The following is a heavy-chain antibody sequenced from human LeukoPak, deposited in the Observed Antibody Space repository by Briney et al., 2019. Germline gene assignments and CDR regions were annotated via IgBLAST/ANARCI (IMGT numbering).Heavy chain of an antibody. CDR1: GGTFSTYA. J-gene: IGHJ4*02. V-gene: IGHV3-30-3*01. D-gene: IGHD6-13*01. CDR2: ISYDGSNE. CDR3: ARDPYSSSWRFYFDY. Sequence: SCKASGGTFSTYAMDWVRQAPGKGLEWVAFISYDGSNEYYADSVKGRFTISRDSSDNTLYLQMNSLRAEDTAVYYCARDPYSSSWRFYFDYWGQGTLVTVSS.